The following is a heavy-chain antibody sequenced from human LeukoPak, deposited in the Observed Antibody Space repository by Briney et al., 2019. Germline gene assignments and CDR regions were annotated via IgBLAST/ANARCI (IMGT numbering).Heavy chain of an antibody. J-gene: IGHJ6*02. Sequence: ASVKVSCKASGYTFTGYYMHWVRQAPGQGLEWMGWINPNSGGTNYAQKFQGRVTMTWDTSISTAYMELSRLRSDDTAVYYCARDLVLIPESLLIAVAEAHGMDVWGQGTTVTVSS. CDR3: ARDLVLIPESLLIAVAEAHGMDV. V-gene: IGHV1-2*02. D-gene: IGHD6-19*01. CDR1: GYTFTGYY. CDR2: INPNSGGT.